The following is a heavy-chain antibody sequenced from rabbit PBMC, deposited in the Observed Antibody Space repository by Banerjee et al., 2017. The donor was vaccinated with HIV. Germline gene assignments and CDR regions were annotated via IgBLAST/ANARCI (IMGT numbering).Heavy chain of an antibody. CDR2: INTGSGST. V-gene: IGHV1S40*01. J-gene: IGHJ4*01. Sequence: QSLEESGGDLVQPGASLTLTCKASGFDFSPYYYMCWVRQAPGKGLEWIGCINTGSGSTWYASWAKGRFTISRTSSTTVTLQMTGLTGADTATYFCAREIVAGLTDYFDLWGPGTLVTVS. CDR1: GFDFSPYYY. CDR3: AREIVAGLTDYFDL. D-gene: IGHD4-1*01.